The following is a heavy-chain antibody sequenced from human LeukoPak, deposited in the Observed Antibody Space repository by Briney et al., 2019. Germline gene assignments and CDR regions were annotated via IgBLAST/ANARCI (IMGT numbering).Heavy chain of an antibody. CDR3: AKDRVRYCSSTSCLYFDY. CDR2: ISGSGGST. V-gene: IGHV3-23*01. Sequence: GGSLRLSCAASGFTFDDYAMHWVRQAPGKGLEWVSGISGSGGSTYYADSVKGRFTISRDNSKNTLYLQMNSLTAEDTAVYYCAKDRVRYCSSTSCLYFDYWGQGTLVTVSS. D-gene: IGHD2-2*01. J-gene: IGHJ4*02. CDR1: GFTFDDYA.